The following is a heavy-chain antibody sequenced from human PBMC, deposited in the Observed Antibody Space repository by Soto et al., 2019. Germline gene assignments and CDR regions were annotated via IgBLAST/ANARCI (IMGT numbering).Heavy chain of an antibody. D-gene: IGHD3-10*01. J-gene: IGHJ6*02. CDR2: IGSAGDS. CDR3: ARGSKGTYGMDV. Sequence: GGSLRLSCAASGYTFRSYDMHWVRQVTGKGLEWVSVIGSAGDSNYAPSVKGRFTISRENAKNSLYLQMNSLRAGDTAVYYCARGSKGTYGMDVWGQGXTVTVSS. V-gene: IGHV3-13*01. CDR1: GYTFRSYD.